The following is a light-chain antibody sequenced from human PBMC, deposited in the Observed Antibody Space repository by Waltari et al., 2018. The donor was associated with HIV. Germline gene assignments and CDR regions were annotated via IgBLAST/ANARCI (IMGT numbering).Light chain of an antibody. V-gene: IGKV4-1*01. CDR3: QQYYTLRST. Sequence: DIVMTQSPDSLAVSLGERATFNCRSSRTVLSNSDNRNYLAWYQQKTGQSPNVLIYWASTRAFGVPDRFSGSGSGTDFSLTISRVQADDVAIYYCQQYYTLRSTFGGGTKIEI. CDR2: WAS. CDR1: RTVLSNSDNRNY. J-gene: IGKJ4*01.